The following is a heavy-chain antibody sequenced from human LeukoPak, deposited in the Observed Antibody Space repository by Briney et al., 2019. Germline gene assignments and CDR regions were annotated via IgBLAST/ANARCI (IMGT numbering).Heavy chain of an antibody. D-gene: IGHD3-10*01. V-gene: IGHV3-30*04. CDR1: GFIFSSFP. J-gene: IGHJ4*02. CDR2: ISHDGKVK. Sequence: GGSLRLSCAASGFIFSSFPMHWVRQAPGKGLEWVAVISHDGKVKYYADSVKGRFTISRDDSTNTLSLQMNSLRPEDTGIYYCARDLSRGAPGYFDNWGQGTLVTVSS. CDR3: ARDLSRGAPGYFDN.